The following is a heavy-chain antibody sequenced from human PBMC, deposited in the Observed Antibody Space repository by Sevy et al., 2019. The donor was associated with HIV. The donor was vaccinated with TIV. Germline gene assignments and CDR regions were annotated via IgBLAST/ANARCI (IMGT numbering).Heavy chain of an antibody. Sequence: GGSLRLSCAASGFRFSDYYVDWVRQSPGKGLEWVGRTRNKANSYTTEYAPSVEGRFTISREDSKNSLYLQMNSLKAEDTAVYYCARHLGNGGNEYWGQGTLVTVSS. CDR2: TRNKANSYTT. J-gene: IGHJ4*02. D-gene: IGHD2-15*01. V-gene: IGHV3-72*01. CDR1: GFRFSDYY. CDR3: ARHLGNGGNEY.